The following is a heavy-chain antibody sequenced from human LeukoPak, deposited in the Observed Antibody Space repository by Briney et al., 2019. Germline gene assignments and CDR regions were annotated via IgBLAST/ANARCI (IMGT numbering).Heavy chain of an antibody. CDR1: GDSISSYY. D-gene: IGHD6-13*01. Sequence: SETLSLTCTVSGDSISSYYWSWIRQPAGKGLEWIGRIYSTGSTNYNPSLKSRVTMSVDTSKNHFSLNLSSVTAADTAVYYCARRGIAAAGYDYWGQGTLVTVSS. V-gene: IGHV4-4*07. J-gene: IGHJ4*02. CDR2: IYSTGST. CDR3: ARRGIAAAGYDY.